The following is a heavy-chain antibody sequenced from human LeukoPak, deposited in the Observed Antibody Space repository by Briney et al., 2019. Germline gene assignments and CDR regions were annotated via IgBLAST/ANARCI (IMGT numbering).Heavy chain of an antibody. D-gene: IGHD3-10*01. CDR3: ARSPGSGSTFDY. V-gene: IGHV4-59*01. J-gene: IGHJ4*02. CDR1: GGSISSYH. Sequence: PSETLSLTCTVSGGSISSYHWTWIRQPPGKGLEWIGYIYYRGSTNYNPSLKGRVTISVDTSKNQFSLRLSSVTAADTAVYYCARSPGSGSTFDYWGQGTLVIVSS. CDR2: IYYRGST.